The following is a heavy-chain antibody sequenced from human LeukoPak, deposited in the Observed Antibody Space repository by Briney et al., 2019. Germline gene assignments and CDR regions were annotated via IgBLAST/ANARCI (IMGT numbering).Heavy chain of an antibody. V-gene: IGHV4-59*08. CDR3: ARYDRRGYSGYD. CDR2: IYYSGST. D-gene: IGHD5-12*01. Sequence: PSETLSLTCTVSGDSISSYYWSWIRQPPGKGLEWIGDIYYSGSTNYNPSLKSRVTISVDTSKNQISLKLSSVTAADTAVYYCARYDRRGYSGYDWGQGTLVTVSS. CDR1: GDSISSYY. J-gene: IGHJ4*02.